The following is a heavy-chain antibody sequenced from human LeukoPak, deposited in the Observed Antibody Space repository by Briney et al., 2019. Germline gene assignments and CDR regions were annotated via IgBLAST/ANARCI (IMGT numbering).Heavy chain of an antibody. CDR3: ATASGRWQQFLFDY. CDR1: GFIFSNYW. D-gene: IGHD5-24*01. CDR2: LQSGGST. V-gene: IGHV3-53*01. Sequence: PGGSLRLSCAASGFIFSNYWMSWVRQAPGKGLEWVSVLQSGGSTYYADAVKGRFTISRDNSKNTLYLQMNSLRVEDTAVYYCATASGRWQQFLFDYWGQGTLVTVSS. J-gene: IGHJ4*02.